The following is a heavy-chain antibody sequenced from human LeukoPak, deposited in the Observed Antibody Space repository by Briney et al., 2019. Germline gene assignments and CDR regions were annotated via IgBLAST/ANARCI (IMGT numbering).Heavy chain of an antibody. CDR1: GFTFSSYW. D-gene: IGHD3-22*01. CDR3: ASNYYDSSGYYDY. J-gene: IGHJ4*02. CDR2: IKQDGSEK. Sequence: GGSLRLSCAASGFTFSSYWMSWVRQAPGKGLEWVANIKQDGSEKYYADSVKGRFTISRDNAKNSLYLQMNSLRAEDTAVYYCASNYYDSSGYYDYWGQGTLVTVSS. V-gene: IGHV3-7*03.